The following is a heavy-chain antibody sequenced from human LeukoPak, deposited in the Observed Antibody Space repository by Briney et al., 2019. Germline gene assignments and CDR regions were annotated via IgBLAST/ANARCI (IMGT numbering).Heavy chain of an antibody. CDR1: GGTFSSYA. Sequence: ASVKVSCKASGGTFSSYAISWVRQAPGQGLEWMGGIIPIFGTANYAQKFQGRVTITTDESTSTAYMELSSLRSEDTAVYYCASKYYYDSSGYYCPLEYWGQGTLVTVSS. J-gene: IGHJ4*02. CDR2: IIPIFGTA. D-gene: IGHD3-22*01. CDR3: ASKYYYDSSGYYCPLEY. V-gene: IGHV1-69*05.